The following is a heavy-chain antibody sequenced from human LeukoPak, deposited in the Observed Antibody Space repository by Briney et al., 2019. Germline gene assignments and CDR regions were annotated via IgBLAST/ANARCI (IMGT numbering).Heavy chain of an antibody. J-gene: IGHJ5*02. Sequence: PSETLSLTCTVSGGSISTSYYWGWVRQAPGKGLEWIGGGTSYYNPSLKSRVTISVDTSRNQFSLKLTSVTAADTAVYYCARTGGYMVWGVQNWFDPWGQGTLVTVSS. CDR2: GTS. CDR1: GGSISTSYY. CDR3: ARTGGYMVWGVQNWFDP. V-gene: IGHV4-39*01. D-gene: IGHD3-10*01.